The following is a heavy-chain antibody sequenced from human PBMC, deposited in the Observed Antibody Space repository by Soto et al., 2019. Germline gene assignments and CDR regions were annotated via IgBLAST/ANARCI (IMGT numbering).Heavy chain of an antibody. CDR2: SRDKAQGYST. D-gene: IGHD1-1*01. J-gene: IGHJ3*01. V-gene: IGHV3-72*01. CDR1: GFTLSDHY. Sequence: EVQLVESGGGLVQPGGSLRLSCAGSGFTLSDHYIDWVRQAPGKGLEWVGRSRDKAQGYSTAYAASVKGRFTTSSDSSKTTVYLQMNYLRPDDTAVYYCATWHEREHAYDVWGQGTTVTVSS. CDR3: ATWHEREHAYDV.